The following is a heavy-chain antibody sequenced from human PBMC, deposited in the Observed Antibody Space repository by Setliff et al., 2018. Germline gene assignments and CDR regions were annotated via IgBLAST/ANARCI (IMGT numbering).Heavy chain of an antibody. J-gene: IGHJ4*02. CDR3: ASRPSAEFFDY. CDR2: IYDSGSS. CDR1: GGSVSNSGFF. V-gene: IGHV4-39*01. Sequence: SETLSLTCTVSGGSVSNSGFFWGWLRQAPGKGLEWIGNIYDSGSSNYNASLESRLIITRDTSKNQISLRLTSVTAADTAVYYCASRPSAEFFDYWGQGTVVTVSS. D-gene: IGHD6-25*01.